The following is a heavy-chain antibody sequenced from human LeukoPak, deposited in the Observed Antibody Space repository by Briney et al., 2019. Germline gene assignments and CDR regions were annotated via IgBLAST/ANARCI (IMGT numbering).Heavy chain of an antibody. J-gene: IGHJ4*02. D-gene: IGHD3/OR15-3a*01. CDR1: GVSISSSYSY. CDR3: ARQTGSGLFILP. V-gene: IGHV4-39*01. Sequence: PSETLSLTCTVSGVSISSSYSYWGWIRQPPGMGLEWIGSIYYTGNTYYNASLKSQVSISIDMSKNQFSLKITSVTAADTGVYYCARQTGSGLFILPGGQGTLVTVSS. CDR2: IYYTGNT.